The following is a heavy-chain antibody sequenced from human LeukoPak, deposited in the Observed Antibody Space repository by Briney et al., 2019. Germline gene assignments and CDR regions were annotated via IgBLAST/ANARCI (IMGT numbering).Heavy chain of an antibody. J-gene: IGHJ3*02. V-gene: IGHV1-2*02. CDR1: GYTFTGYY. D-gene: IGHD3-22*01. CDR2: INPNSGGT. Sequence: ASVKASCKASGYTFTGYYMHWVRQAPGQGLEWMGWINPNSGGTNYAQKFQGRVTMARDTSMSTAYMELSRLRSDDSAVYYCARYFYDSSGSSSDAFDIWGQGTMVTVSS. CDR3: ARYFYDSSGSSSDAFDI.